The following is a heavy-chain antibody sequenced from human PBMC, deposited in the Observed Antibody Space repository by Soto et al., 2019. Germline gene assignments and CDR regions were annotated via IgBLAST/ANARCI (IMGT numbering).Heavy chain of an antibody. Sequence: SETLSLTCAVYGGSFSGYYWTWIRQPPGTGLEWIGEINHSGSTNYNPSLKSRVTISVDTSKNQFSLKLTSVTAADTAVYYCARGGVYSGYDYGYFQHWGQGTLVTVSS. D-gene: IGHD5-12*01. J-gene: IGHJ1*01. CDR2: INHSGST. V-gene: IGHV4-34*01. CDR1: GGSFSGYY. CDR3: ARGGVYSGYDYGYFQH.